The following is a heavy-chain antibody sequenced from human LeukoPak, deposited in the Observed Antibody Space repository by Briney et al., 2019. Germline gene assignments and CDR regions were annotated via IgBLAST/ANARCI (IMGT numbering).Heavy chain of an antibody. V-gene: IGHV1-3*01. CDR1: GYTFTSYA. J-gene: IGHJ5*02. Sequence: ASVKVSCKASGYTFTSYAMHWVRQAPGQRLEWMGWINAGNGNTKYSQKFQGRATITRDTSASTAYMEVSSLRSEDTAVYYCARGSYSYDTSGYSWFDPWGQGTLVTVSS. CDR3: ARGSYSYDTSGYSWFDP. D-gene: IGHD3-22*01. CDR2: INAGNGNT.